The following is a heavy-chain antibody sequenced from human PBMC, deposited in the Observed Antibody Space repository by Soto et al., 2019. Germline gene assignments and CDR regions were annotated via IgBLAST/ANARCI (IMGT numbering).Heavy chain of an antibody. J-gene: IGHJ5*02. V-gene: IGHV3-30*18. CDR3: AKDRVKAGGYSGYLNWFDP. CDR1: GFTFSSYG. CDR2: ISYDGSNK. D-gene: IGHD5-12*01. Sequence: PGGSLRLSCAASGFTFSSYGMHWVRQAPGKGLEWVAVISYDGSNKYYADSVKGRFTISRDNSKNTLYLQMNSLRAEDTAVYYCAKDRVKAGGYSGYLNWFDPWGQGTLVTVSS.